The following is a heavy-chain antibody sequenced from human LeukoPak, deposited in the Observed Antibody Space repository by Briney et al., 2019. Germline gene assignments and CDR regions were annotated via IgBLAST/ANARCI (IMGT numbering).Heavy chain of an antibody. Sequence: GGSLRLSCVASGFTFSGYGMHWVRQAPGKGLEWVATIWYDGSIQYYAESVRGRFTISRESSKNTLYLQMNSLRAEDTAVYYCARAPLRDSSGYYHDAFDIWGQGTMVTVSS. CDR2: IWYDGSIQ. J-gene: IGHJ3*02. CDR3: ARAPLRDSSGYYHDAFDI. D-gene: IGHD3-22*01. V-gene: IGHV3-33*01. CDR1: GFTFSGYG.